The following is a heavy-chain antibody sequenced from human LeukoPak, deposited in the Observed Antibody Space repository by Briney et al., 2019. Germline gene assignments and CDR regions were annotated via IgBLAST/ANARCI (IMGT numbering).Heavy chain of an antibody. J-gene: IGHJ4*02. CDR3: ARESMVGAAPYFDY. D-gene: IGHD1-26*01. V-gene: IGHV3-30-3*01. CDR2: ISYDGSNK. Sequence: GGSLRLSCAASGFTFSSYAMHWVRQAPGKGLEWVAVISYDGSNKYYADSVKGRFTISRDNSKNTLYLQMNSLRAEDTAVYYCARESMVGAAPYFDYWGQGTLVTVSS. CDR1: GFTFSSYA.